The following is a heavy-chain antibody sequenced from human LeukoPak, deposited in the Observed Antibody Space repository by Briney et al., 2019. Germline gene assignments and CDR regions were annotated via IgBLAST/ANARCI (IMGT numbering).Heavy chain of an antibody. CDR1: GGSISSYY. CDR2: IYYSGST. D-gene: IGHD6-19*01. Sequence: SETLSLTCTVSGGSISSYYWSWIRQPPGKGLEWIGYIYYSGSTNYNPSLKSRVTISVDTSKNQFSLKLSSVPAADTAVYYCARAPSSGWYYFDYWGQGTLVTVSS. V-gene: IGHV4-59*01. CDR3: ARAPSSGWYYFDY. J-gene: IGHJ4*02.